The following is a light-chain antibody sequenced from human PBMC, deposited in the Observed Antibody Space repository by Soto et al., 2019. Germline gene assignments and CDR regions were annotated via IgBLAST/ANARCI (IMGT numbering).Light chain of an antibody. J-gene: IGKJ3*01. CDR3: QQYNNWPLLFT. CDR2: GAS. Sequence: EIVMTQSPATLSVSPGERATLSCRASQSVSSNLAWYQQKPGQAPRLLIYGASTRATGIPARFSGSGSGTEFTLTISSLQSEDFSVYYCQQYNNWPLLFTFGPWTKVDIK. V-gene: IGKV3-15*01. CDR1: QSVSSN.